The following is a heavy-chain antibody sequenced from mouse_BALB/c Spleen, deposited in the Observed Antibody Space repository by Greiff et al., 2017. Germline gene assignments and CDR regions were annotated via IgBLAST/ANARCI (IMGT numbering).Heavy chain of an antibody. Sequence: VLRVESGPGLVAPSQSLSITCTVSGFSLTSYGVHWVRQPPGKGLEWLGVIWAGGSTNYNSALMSRLSISKDNSKSQVFLKMNSLQTDDTAMYYCAREGTTVVALYYYAMDYWGQGTSVTVSS. CDR1: GFSLTSYG. D-gene: IGHD1-1*01. J-gene: IGHJ4*01. CDR3: AREGTTVVALYYYAMDY. V-gene: IGHV2-9*02. CDR2: IWAGGST.